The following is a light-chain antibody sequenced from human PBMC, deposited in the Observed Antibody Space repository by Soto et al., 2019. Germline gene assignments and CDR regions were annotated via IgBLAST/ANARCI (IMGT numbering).Light chain of an antibody. Sequence: DIEMTQSPSSLSASVGDRVTITCRASLGIIDYLAWYQQKPGKVPKLLIYAASTLQTGVPSRFSGSGSRTDFTLTISNLQPEDVATYYCQNYNSAPPTFGGGTKVEIK. CDR3: QNYNSAPPT. J-gene: IGKJ4*01. V-gene: IGKV1-27*01. CDR2: AAS. CDR1: LGIIDY.